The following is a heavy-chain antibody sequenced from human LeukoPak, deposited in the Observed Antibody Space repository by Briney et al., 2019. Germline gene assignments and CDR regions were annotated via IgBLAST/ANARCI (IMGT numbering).Heavy chain of an antibody. CDR1: GYTFSSYV. J-gene: IGHJ4*02. CDR3: ARACSGGRCYVGAYDH. Sequence: ASVKVSCKASGYTFSSYVMHWVRQAPGQRLEWMGWINTDNGNTEYSQNFQGRVTITRDTSASTAYMELSSLRSEDTAVYYCARACSGGRCYVGAYDHWGQGTLVTVSS. CDR2: INTDNGNT. V-gene: IGHV1-3*04. D-gene: IGHD2-15*01.